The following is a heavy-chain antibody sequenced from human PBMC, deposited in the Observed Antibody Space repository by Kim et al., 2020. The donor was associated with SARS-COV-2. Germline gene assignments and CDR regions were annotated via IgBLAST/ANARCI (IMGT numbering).Heavy chain of an antibody. CDR1: GGSFSGYY. V-gene: IGHV4-34*01. CDR3: ARGESPIIVGATDFDY. CDR2: INHSGST. J-gene: IGHJ4*02. D-gene: IGHD1-26*01. Sequence: SETLSLTCAVYGGSFSGYYWSWIRQPPGKGLEWIGEINHSGSTNYNPSLKSRVTISVDTSKNQFSLKLSSVTAADTAVYYCARGESPIIVGATDFDYWGQGTLVTVSA.